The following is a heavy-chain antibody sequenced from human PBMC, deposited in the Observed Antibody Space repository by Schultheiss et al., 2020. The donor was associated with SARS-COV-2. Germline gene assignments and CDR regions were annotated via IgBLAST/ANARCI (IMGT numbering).Heavy chain of an antibody. V-gene: IGHV1-18*01. CDR3: AAGADSGYYSSFDY. D-gene: IGHD3-22*01. CDR1: GYTFTNYG. CDR2: ISAYNGNT. J-gene: IGHJ4*02. Sequence: ASVKVSCKASGYTFTNYGISWVRQAPGQGLEWMGWISAYNGNTNYAQRLQGRVTMTTDTSTNTAYMELRSLRSDDTAVYHCAAGADSGYYSSFDYWGQGTLVTVSS.